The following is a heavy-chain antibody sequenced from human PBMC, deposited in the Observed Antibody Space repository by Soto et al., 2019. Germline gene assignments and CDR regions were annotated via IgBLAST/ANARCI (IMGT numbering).Heavy chain of an antibody. Sequence: SETLSLTCTVSGGSVISSTYDWGWIRQPPGKGLEWIGTIYYSGITYYNPSLQSRVTISVDTSKNQFSLRLSFVTAADAALYFCARQDVRAWGRCTPWGQGTRFTSPQ. D-gene: IGHD7-27*01. J-gene: IGHJ5*02. V-gene: IGHV4-39*01. CDR1: GGSVISSTYD. CDR2: IYYSGIT. CDR3: ARQDVRAWGRCTP.